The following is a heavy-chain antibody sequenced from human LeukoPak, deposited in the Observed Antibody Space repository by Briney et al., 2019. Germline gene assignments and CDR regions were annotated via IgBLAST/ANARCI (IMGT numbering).Heavy chain of an antibody. CDR2: ISYDESNK. V-gene: IGHV3-30*03. D-gene: IGHD6-19*01. Sequence: GGSLRLSCAASGFTFSSYGMHWVRQAPGKGLEWVAVISYDESNKRYADSVKGRFTISRDISKNTLYLQMSSLRAEDTAVYYCATTLGSGWKFDYWGQGTLVTVSS. CDR1: GFTFSSYG. J-gene: IGHJ4*02. CDR3: ATTLGSGWKFDY.